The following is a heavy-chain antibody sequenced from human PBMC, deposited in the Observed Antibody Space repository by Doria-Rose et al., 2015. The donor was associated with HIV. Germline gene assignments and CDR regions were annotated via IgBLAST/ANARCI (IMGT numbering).Heavy chain of an antibody. Sequence: VQLQESGGGVVQPGRSLRLSCAASGFTFSSYALHWVRQAPGKGLAWVSTIAFDGSENYYIDSVKGRFTVSRDNSRNTLYLQMNSLRPEDTAVYYCARDSDSSGWYVPYDYWGQGTLVTVSS. CDR3: ARDSDSSGWYVPYDY. V-gene: IGHV3-30-3*01. D-gene: IGHD6-19*01. J-gene: IGHJ4*02. CDR1: GFTFSSYA. CDR2: IAFDGSEN.